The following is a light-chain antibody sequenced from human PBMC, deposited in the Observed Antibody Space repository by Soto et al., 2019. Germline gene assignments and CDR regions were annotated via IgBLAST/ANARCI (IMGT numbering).Light chain of an antibody. CDR2: EVS. CDR3: SSYTSSSTPWV. Sequence: QSALTQPASVSGSPGQSITISCTGTSSDVGGYNYVSWYQQHPGKAPKLMIYEVSNRPSGVSNRFSGSKSGNTPSLTISGLHAEDEAHYYCSSYTSSSTPWVFGGGTKLTVL. J-gene: IGLJ3*02. V-gene: IGLV2-14*01. CDR1: SSDVGGYNY.